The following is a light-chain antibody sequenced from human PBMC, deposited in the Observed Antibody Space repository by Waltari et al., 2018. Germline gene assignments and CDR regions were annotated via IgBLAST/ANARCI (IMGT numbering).Light chain of an antibody. J-gene: IGLJ2*01. Sequence: QSALTQPASVSGSPGQSITISCTGTSSDVGGYNFVSWYQHHPGKAPKLLSYDVNNRPSGVSDRFSGSNSGNTASLTISGLQAEDEADYYCSSYTSSTSVVFGGGTQLTVL. CDR3: SSYTSSTSVV. V-gene: IGLV2-14*03. CDR2: DVN. CDR1: SSDVGGYNF.